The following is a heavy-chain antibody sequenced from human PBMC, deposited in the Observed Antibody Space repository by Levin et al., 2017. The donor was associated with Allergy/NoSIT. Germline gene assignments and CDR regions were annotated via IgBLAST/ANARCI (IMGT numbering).Heavy chain of an antibody. CDR1: GFTFSSFA. Sequence: GESLKISCAASGFTFSSFAMTWVRQTPGKGLEWVSTISGRGGTTSYADSVKGRFTISRDNSMNTLSLQMKGLRAEDSAIYYCTKDQATGSRVAVAGRSYNWFDPWGQGTLVTVSS. CDR2: ISGRGGTT. V-gene: IGHV3-23*01. CDR3: TKDQATGSRVAVAGRSYNWFDP. J-gene: IGHJ5*02. D-gene: IGHD6-19*01.